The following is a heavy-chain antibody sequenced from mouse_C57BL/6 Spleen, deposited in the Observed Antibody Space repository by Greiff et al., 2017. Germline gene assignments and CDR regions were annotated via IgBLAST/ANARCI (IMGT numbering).Heavy chain of an antibody. D-gene: IGHD1-1*01. CDR1: GYSFTSYY. Sequence: QVQLQQSGPELVKPGASVKISCKASGYSFTSYYIHWVKQRPGQGLEWIGWIYPGSGNTKYNEKFKGKATLTADTSSSTAYMQLSSLTSEDSAVYYCARSGPTVVATEGGFDYWGQGTTLTVSS. CDR3: ARSGPTVVATEGGFDY. J-gene: IGHJ2*01. CDR2: IYPGSGNT. V-gene: IGHV1-66*01.